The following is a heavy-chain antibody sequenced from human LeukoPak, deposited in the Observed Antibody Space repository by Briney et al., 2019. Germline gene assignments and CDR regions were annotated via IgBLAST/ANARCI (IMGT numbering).Heavy chain of an antibody. CDR2: IRYDGSNK. CDR1: GFTFSSYG. CDR3: ARGQQQLVNYFDY. Sequence: GGSLRVSCAASGFTFSSYGMHWVRQAPGKGLEWVAFIRYDGSNKYYADSVKGRFTISRDNSKNTLYLQMNSLRAEDTAVYYCARGQQQLVNYFDYWGQGTLVTVSS. D-gene: IGHD6-13*01. J-gene: IGHJ4*02. V-gene: IGHV3-30*02.